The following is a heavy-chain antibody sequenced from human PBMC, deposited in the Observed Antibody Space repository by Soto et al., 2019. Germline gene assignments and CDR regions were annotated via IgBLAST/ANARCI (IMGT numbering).Heavy chain of an antibody. CDR1: GHSFTSYW. CDR2: IYPGDSDT. Sequence: PGESLKISCKGSGHSFTSYWIGWVRQMPGKGLEWMGIIYPGDSDTRYSPSFQGQVTISADKSISTAYLQWSSLKASDTAMYYCARTYYDFWSGPFYYYYGMDVWGQGTTVTVSS. D-gene: IGHD3-3*01. CDR3: ARTYYDFWSGPFYYYYGMDV. V-gene: IGHV5-51*01. J-gene: IGHJ6*02.